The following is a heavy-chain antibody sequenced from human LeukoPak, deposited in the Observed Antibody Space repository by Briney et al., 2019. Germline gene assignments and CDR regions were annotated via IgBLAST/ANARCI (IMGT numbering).Heavy chain of an antibody. CDR3: ARDYNY. Sequence: SETLSLTCAVYGGSFSGYYWSWIRQPPGKGLEWIGEINHSGSTNYNPSLKSRVTISVDTSKNQFSLKLSSVTAADTAVYYCARDYNYWGQGTLVTVSS. D-gene: IGHD3-10*01. J-gene: IGHJ4*02. CDR1: GGSFSGYY. CDR2: INHSGST. V-gene: IGHV4-34*01.